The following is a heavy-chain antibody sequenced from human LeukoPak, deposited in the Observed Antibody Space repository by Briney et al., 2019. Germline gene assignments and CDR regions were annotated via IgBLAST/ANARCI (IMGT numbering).Heavy chain of an antibody. Sequence: SETLSLTCTVSGGSISSGSYYWSWIRQHPGKGLEWIGEINHSGSTNYNPSLKSRVTISVDTSKNQFSLKLSSVTAADTAVYYCGRGYRPPSSGFDCWGQGTLVTVSS. CDR1: GGSISSGSYY. CDR3: GRGYRPPSSGFDC. J-gene: IGHJ4*02. CDR2: INHSGST. V-gene: IGHV4-39*07. D-gene: IGHD6-19*01.